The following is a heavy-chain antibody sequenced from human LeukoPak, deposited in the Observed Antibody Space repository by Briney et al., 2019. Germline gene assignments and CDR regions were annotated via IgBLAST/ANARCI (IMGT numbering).Heavy chain of an antibody. V-gene: IGHV3-20*04. J-gene: IGHJ4*02. CDR1: GFTFDDYG. CDR3: ARVDRSADYSLDY. D-gene: IGHD3-22*01. Sequence: RAGGSLRLSCAARGFTFDDYGMSWVRQAPGKGLEWASGINLSSSSRGYADSVKGRFTISRDSAKKFLYLQMNTLRVEDTALYYCARVDRSADYSLDYWGQGSLVTVSS. CDR2: INLSSSSR.